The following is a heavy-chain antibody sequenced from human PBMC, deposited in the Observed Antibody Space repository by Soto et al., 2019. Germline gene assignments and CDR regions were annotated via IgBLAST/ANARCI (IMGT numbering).Heavy chain of an antibody. CDR1: GFTFSSND. V-gene: IGHV3-53*01. D-gene: IGHD3-22*01. CDR3: ATRPLLPGAP. CDR2: IYSSGST. J-gene: IGHJ3*01. Sequence: PLGPLRLSCAASGFTFSSNDRNWVRQAPGKGLEWVSLIYSSGSTSYADSVKGRFTISRDNSKNTLYLQMSSLRAEDTAVYYCATRPLLPGAPWGQGTMVTVSS.